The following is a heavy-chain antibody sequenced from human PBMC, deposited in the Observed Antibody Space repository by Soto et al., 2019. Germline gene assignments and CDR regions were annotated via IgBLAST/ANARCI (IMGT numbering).Heavy chain of an antibody. CDR2: ISYDGSNK. CDR1: GFTFSNDA. Sequence: QVKLVESGGGVVQPGRSLRLSCAASGFTFSNDAMHWVRQAPGKGLEWVAVISYDGSNKYYADSVKGRFTISRDNSKNTLYLQMNSLRAEDTAVYYCARDKSPYSSGWHNRHFDYWGQGTLVTVSS. D-gene: IGHD6-19*01. J-gene: IGHJ4*02. CDR3: ARDKSPYSSGWHNRHFDY. V-gene: IGHV3-30-3*01.